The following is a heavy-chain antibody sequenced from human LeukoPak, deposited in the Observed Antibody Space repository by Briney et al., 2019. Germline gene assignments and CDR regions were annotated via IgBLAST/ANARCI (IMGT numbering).Heavy chain of an antibody. V-gene: IGHV4-59*08. CDR2: IYYSGST. CDR3: ARHGTSRTNLNWFDP. Sequence: SETLSLTCTVSGGSISNYYWSWIRQPPGKGLEWIGYIYYSGSTNYNPSLKSRVTISVDTSKNQFSLKLTSVTAADTAVYYCARHGTSRTNLNWFDPWGQGTLVTVSS. D-gene: IGHD1-1*01. J-gene: IGHJ5*02. CDR1: GGSISNYY.